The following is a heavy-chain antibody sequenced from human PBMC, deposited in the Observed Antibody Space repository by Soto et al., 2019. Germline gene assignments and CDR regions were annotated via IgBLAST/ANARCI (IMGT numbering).Heavy chain of an antibody. CDR3: ARDGGIAARHYYGMDV. Sequence: GGSLRLSCAASTFTFSGHYMVWVRQAPGKGLEWVGRSRNKANNYATEYAASVKGRFTISRDDSKNSLYLQMNSLKTEDTAVYYCARDGGIAARHYYGMDVWGQGTTVTAP. CDR1: TFTFSGHY. D-gene: IGHD6-6*01. J-gene: IGHJ6*02. V-gene: IGHV3-72*01. CDR2: SRNKANNYAT.